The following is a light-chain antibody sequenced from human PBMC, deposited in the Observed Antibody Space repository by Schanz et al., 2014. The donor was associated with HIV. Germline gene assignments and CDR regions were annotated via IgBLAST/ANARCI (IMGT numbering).Light chain of an antibody. CDR1: QSVTSRY. J-gene: IGKJ1*01. Sequence: EIVLTQSPGTLSLSPGERATLSCRASQSVTSRYFAWYQQKPGQAPRLLIYGASNKATGIPDRFSGGVSGTDFTLTISRLEPEDFAVYYCQQYGAWTFGQGTKVEIK. V-gene: IGKV3-20*01. CDR2: GAS. CDR3: QQYGAWT.